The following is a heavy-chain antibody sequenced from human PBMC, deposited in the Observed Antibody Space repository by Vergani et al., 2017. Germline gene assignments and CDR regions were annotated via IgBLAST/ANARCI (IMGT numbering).Heavy chain of an antibody. CDR3: VRDRPLEFDRDY. CDR1: GFTFSGYS. J-gene: IGHJ4*02. D-gene: IGHD1-1*01. Sequence: QVRLVQSGGGVVRPGMSLILSCAASGFTFSGYSMFWVRQSPGQGLEWVTLISHDGTNRHYADSVVGRFTISRDNSKRMVYLQMNNLRPDDTALYYCVRDRPLEFDRDYWGQGTLVTVSS. V-gene: IGHV3-30-3*01. CDR2: ISHDGTNR.